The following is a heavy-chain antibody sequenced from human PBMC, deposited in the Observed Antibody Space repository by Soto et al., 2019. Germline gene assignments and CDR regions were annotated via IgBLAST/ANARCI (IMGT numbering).Heavy chain of an antibody. V-gene: IGHV5-51*01. CDR3: ARRLDYYYYMDV. Sequence: ESLKISCKSSGYSFTDYWIGWVRQMPGKGLEWMGIIYPGNSDTRYSPSFQGQVTISADKSISTAYLQWSSLKASDSAIYYCARRLDYYYYMDVWGKGTSVTVSS. CDR1: GYSFTDYW. CDR2: IYPGNSDT. J-gene: IGHJ6*03.